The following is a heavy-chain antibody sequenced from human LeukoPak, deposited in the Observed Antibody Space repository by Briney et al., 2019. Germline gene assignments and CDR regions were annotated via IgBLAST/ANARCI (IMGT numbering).Heavy chain of an antibody. V-gene: IGHV3-23*01. D-gene: IGHD3-10*01. CDR1: GFTFNSYA. CDR2: ISGSGGST. CDR3: AKGGPWFGELLLVY. Sequence: GGSLRLSCAASGFTFNSYAMSWVRQAPGKGLEWVSAISGSGGSTYYADYVKGRFTISRDNSKNTLYLQMNSLRAEDTAVYSCAKGGPWFGELLLVYWGQGTLVTVSS. J-gene: IGHJ4*02.